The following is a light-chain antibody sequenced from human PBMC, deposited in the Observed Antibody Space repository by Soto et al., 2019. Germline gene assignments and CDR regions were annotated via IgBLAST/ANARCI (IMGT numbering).Light chain of an antibody. Sequence: QSVLTQPASVSGSLGQSITISCTGTSSDVGKYNLVSWYQQHPGKAPKLMIYEDVERPSGISNRFSGSKSGNTASLTISGLRTEDEADYYCCSYAGGTSVVFGGGTKLTVL. CDR1: SSDVGKYNL. CDR2: EDV. J-gene: IGLJ2*01. V-gene: IGLV2-23*01. CDR3: CSYAGGTSVV.